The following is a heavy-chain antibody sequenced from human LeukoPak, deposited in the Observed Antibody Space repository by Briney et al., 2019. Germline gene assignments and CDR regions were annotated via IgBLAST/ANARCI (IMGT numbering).Heavy chain of an antibody. CDR1: GGSISGYY. CDR2: IHYSGTT. J-gene: IGHJ3*02. D-gene: IGHD6-19*01. CDR3: ARDRGSGWSLYAFDI. V-gene: IGHV4-59*01. Sequence: SETLSLTCTVSGGSISGYYWSWIRQPPGKGLEWIGYIHYSGTTSYNPSLKSRVTISVDTSKNQLSRKVSSVTAADTAVYYCARDRGSGWSLYAFDIWGQGTMVTVSS.